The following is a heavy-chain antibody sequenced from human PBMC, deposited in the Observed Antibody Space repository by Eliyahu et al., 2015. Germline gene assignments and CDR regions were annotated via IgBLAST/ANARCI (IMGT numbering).Heavy chain of an antibody. CDR3: ASGFSSSAHLYYYGMDV. J-gene: IGHJ6*02. CDR1: GYTFTNYA. Sequence: QVQLVQSGAEVKKPGASVKVSCKTSGYTFTNYALQWVHQAPGQSLEWMGWINPGHGNTKYSQKFQGRVTITSETSASTAYMELSSLTSEDTAVYYCASGFSSSAHLYYYGMDVWGQGTTVTVSS. D-gene: IGHD6-13*01. CDR2: INPGHGNT. V-gene: IGHV1-3*01.